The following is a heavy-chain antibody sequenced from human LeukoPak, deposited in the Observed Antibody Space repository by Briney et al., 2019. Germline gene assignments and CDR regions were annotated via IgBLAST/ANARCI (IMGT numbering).Heavy chain of an antibody. CDR2: IYYSGST. D-gene: IGHD6-19*01. V-gene: IGHV4-59*02. Sequence: SETLSLTCTVCGGSVSSYHWSWIRQPPGKGLEWIGYIYYSGSTNYNPSLKSRVTISVDTAKNQFSLKLSSVTAADTAVYYCARASRYSSGWPDYGGQGTLVTVSS. CDR1: GGSVSSYH. J-gene: IGHJ4*02. CDR3: ARASRYSSGWPDY.